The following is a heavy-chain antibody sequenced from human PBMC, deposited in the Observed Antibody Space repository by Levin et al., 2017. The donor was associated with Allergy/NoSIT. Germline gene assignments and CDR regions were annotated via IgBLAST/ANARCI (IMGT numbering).Heavy chain of an antibody. J-gene: IGHJ4*02. CDR1: GYTFTGQN. CDR3: ARGYSNGDYYFDY. D-gene: IGHD5-18*01. V-gene: IGHV1-2*02. CDR2: INPDSGGT. Sequence: ASVKVSCKASGYTFTGQNLHWVRQAPGQGLEWMGWINPDSGGTRYAQKFQGRVTMTRDTSINTAYMELSNLSSDDSAVFYCARGYSNGDYYFDYWGQGTPVTVSS.